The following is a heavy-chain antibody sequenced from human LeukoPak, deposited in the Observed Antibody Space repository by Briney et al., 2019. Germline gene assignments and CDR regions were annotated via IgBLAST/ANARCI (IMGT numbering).Heavy chain of an antibody. CDR1: GNTFTSYY. CDR3: ARGWTTELYAMGY. Sequence: ASGNVSCKAAGNTFTSYYMHWVRQPPGQLLEWMGLVNPRGGSTRYAQKFQGRVTMTRATSTSIVYMELTSLRSEDTAVYYCARGWTTELYAMGYWGQGTLVTVSS. J-gene: IGHJ4*02. D-gene: IGHD4-11*01. CDR2: VNPRGGST. V-gene: IGHV1-46*01.